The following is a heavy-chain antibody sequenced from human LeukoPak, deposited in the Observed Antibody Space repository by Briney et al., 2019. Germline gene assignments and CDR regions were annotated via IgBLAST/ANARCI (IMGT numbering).Heavy chain of an antibody. J-gene: IGHJ3*02. Sequence: ASVKVSCKASGYTFTGYYMHWVRQAPGQGLEWMGWISAYNGNTNYAQKLQGRVTMTTDTSTSTAYMELSRLRSDDTAVYYCARQQWRGLIAFDIWGQGTVVTVSS. D-gene: IGHD6-19*01. CDR1: GYTFTGYY. CDR3: ARQQWRGLIAFDI. CDR2: ISAYNGNT. V-gene: IGHV1-18*04.